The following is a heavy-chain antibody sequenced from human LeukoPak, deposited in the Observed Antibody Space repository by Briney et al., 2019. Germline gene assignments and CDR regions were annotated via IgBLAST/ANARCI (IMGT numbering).Heavy chain of an antibody. Sequence: PSETLSLTCTVSGGSISSYYWSWIRQPPGKGLEYIGYIYYSGSTNYNPSLKSRVTISVDTSKNQFSLKLSSVTAADTAAYYCARGGLWFGMWWFDPWGQGTLVTVSS. V-gene: IGHV4-59*12. CDR2: IYYSGST. CDR3: ARGGLWFGMWWFDP. J-gene: IGHJ5*02. CDR1: GGSISSYY. D-gene: IGHD3-10*01.